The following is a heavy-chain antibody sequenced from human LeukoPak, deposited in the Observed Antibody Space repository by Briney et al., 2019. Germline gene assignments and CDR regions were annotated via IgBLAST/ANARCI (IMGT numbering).Heavy chain of an antibody. V-gene: IGHV3-30*02. D-gene: IGHD1-26*01. CDR3: ARGNSGSYSQDWFDP. Sequence: GGSLRLSCAASGFTFSSYGMHWVRQAPGKGLELVAFIRYDGSNKYYADSVKGRFTISRDNAKNSLYLQMNSLRDDDMALYYCARGNSGSYSQDWFDPWGQGTLVTVSS. CDR1: GFTFSSYG. CDR2: IRYDGSNK. J-gene: IGHJ5*02.